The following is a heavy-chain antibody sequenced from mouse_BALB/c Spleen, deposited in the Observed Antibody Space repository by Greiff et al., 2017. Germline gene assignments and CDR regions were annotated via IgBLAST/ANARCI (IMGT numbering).Heavy chain of an antibody. CDR2: ISYDGSN. J-gene: IGHJ2*01. V-gene: IGHV3-6*02. CDR1: GYSITSGYY. Sequence: EVKVEESGPGLVKPSQSLSLTCSVTGYSITSGYYWNWIRQFPGNKLEWMGYISYDGSNNYNPSLKNRISITRDTSKNQFFLKLNSVTTEDTATYYCAREGGQYYFDYWGQGTTLTVSS. CDR3: AREGGQYYFDY.